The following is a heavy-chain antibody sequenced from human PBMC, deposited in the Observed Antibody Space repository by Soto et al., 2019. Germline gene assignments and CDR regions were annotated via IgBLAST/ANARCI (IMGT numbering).Heavy chain of an antibody. J-gene: IGHJ4*02. CDR2: INPSGGYT. CDR3: ARGLGLYYFDY. CDR1: GYTFSSYY. V-gene: IGHV1-46*01. Sequence: GASVKVSCKASGYTFSSYYMNWVRQAPGQGLEWLGIINPSGGYTTYAQRFLGRVTMTSDTSTSTVHMELGSLTSEDTAVYYCARGLGLYYFDYWGQGTLVTVSS. D-gene: IGHD1-26*01.